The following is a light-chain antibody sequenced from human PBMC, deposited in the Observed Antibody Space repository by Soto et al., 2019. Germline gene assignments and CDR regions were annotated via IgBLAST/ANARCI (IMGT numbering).Light chain of an antibody. CDR2: AAS. Sequence: DIQLTQSPSFLSASVGDRVTITCRSSQGISSYLAWYQQKPGKAPKLLXYAASTLQSGVPSRFSGSGSGTEFTLTISSLQPEDFATYYCQQLNSYPSITFGQGTRLEIK. CDR3: QQLNSYPSIT. V-gene: IGKV1-9*01. CDR1: QGISSY. J-gene: IGKJ5*01.